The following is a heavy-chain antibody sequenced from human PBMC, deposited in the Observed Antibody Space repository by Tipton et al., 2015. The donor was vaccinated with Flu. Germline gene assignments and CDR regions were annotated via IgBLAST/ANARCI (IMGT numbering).Heavy chain of an antibody. D-gene: IGHD3-10*02. J-gene: IGHJ4*02. Sequence: TLSLTCSVSGDSIGRDFCWGWIRQPPGKGLEWIGNVCHSGNRYYSPSLRSRVTISVDRSKNNFSLRLSSVTAADTAVYYCARHTGDSVRGVIDYWGQGTLVTVSS. V-gene: IGHV4-38-2*01. CDR3: ARHTGDSVRGVIDY. CDR2: VCHSGNR. CDR1: GDSIGRDFC.